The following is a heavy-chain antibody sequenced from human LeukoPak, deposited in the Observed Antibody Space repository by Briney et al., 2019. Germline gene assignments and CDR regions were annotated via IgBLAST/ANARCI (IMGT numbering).Heavy chain of an antibody. CDR3: VRDTRYDMDV. CDR2: VYTSGTA. J-gene: IGHJ6*03. V-gene: IGHV4-61*02. CDR1: GASISSGNYY. Sequence: PSETLSLTCTVSGASISSGNYYWSWIRQPAGKGLEWIGRVYTSGTATYNPSLKSRVTISVDTSRNQFSLRLNSVTAADMALYYCVRDTRYDMDVWGKGTTVTVSS.